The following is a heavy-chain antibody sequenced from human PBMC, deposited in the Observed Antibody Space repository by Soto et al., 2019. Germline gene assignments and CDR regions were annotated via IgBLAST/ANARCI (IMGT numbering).Heavy chain of an antibody. CDR2: ISGRGGTT. V-gene: IGHV3-23*01. CDR1: GFTFSTYA. D-gene: IGHD6-19*01. J-gene: IGHJ4*02. CDR3: AKAGQWLPYYFDY. Sequence: GGSLRLSCAASGFTFSTYAMTWVRQAPGRGLERVSSISGRGGTTYDAASVKGRFTISRDDSKNTLFLQMNSLRADDTAVYYCAKAGQWLPYYFDYWGPGILVTV.